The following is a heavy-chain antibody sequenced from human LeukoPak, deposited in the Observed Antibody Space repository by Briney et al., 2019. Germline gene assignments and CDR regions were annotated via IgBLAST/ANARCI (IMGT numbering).Heavy chain of an antibody. D-gene: IGHD4-23*01. J-gene: IGHJ4*02. CDR3: ARASGYGGNSIDY. Sequence: SGTLSLTCAVSGGSISSSNWWSWVRQAPGKGLEWIGETYHTGSTNYNPSLKSRVTISVDKTKNQFSLKLTSVTAADTAVYYCARASGYGGNSIDYWGQGTLVTVSS. V-gene: IGHV4-4*02. CDR1: GGSISSSNW. CDR2: TYHTGST.